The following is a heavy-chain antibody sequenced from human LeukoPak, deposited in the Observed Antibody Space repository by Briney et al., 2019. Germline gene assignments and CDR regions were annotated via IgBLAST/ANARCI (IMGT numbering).Heavy chain of an antibody. J-gene: IGHJ4*02. CDR3: ARIHRYCSGGACYVLDN. Sequence: SETLSLTCVVSGGSVSGYYWGWIRQPPGRGLEWIGYVYYSGSTNYNPSFKSRITISVDTSRNQFSLQLSSVTTADTAVYYCARIHRYCSGGACYVLDNWGQGTLVAVSS. CDR2: VYYSGST. D-gene: IGHD2-15*01. V-gene: IGHV4-59*02. CDR1: GGSVSGYY.